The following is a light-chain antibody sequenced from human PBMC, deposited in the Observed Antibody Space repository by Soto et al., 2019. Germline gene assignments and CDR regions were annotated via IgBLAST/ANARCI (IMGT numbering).Light chain of an antibody. CDR3: QQYGSSRV. J-gene: IGKJ4*01. CDR1: QSVSSSY. Sequence: EIVLTQSPGTLSLSPGERATLSFRASQSVSSSYLAWYQQKPGQAPRLLIYGASSRATGIPDRFSGSGSGTDFTLAISRLEPEDFAVYYCQQYGSSRVFGGATKVEIK. V-gene: IGKV3-20*01. CDR2: GAS.